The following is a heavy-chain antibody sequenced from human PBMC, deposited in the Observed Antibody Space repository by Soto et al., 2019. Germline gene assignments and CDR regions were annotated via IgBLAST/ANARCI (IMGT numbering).Heavy chain of an antibody. CDR3: ATIGGGRGGPNY. CDR2: IDLSGAYT. CDR1: GFTFSNYN. J-gene: IGHJ4*02. V-gene: IGHV3-21*01. Sequence: PGGSLRLSCAASGFTFSNYNFNWVRQAPGKGLEWVSSIDLSGAYTYYADSVTGRFTISRDDAANSLYLQMNSLRVEDPAVYFWATIGGGRGGPNYWGQGTQVTVPS. D-gene: IGHD3-16*01.